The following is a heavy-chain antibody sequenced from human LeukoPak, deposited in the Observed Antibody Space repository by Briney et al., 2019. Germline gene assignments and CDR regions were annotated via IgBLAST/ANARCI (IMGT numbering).Heavy chain of an antibody. CDR1: GFTFSSYA. D-gene: IGHD6-13*01. V-gene: IGHV3-23*01. J-gene: IGHJ4*02. CDR2: ISGSGGST. Sequence: PGGSLRLSCAASGFTFSSYAMSWVRQAPGKGLEWVSAISGSGGSTYYADSVKGRFTISRDNSKNTLYLQMKSLRAEDTAVYYCAKLGAAGSPFYYFDYWGQGTLVTVSS. CDR3: AKLGAAGSPFYYFDY.